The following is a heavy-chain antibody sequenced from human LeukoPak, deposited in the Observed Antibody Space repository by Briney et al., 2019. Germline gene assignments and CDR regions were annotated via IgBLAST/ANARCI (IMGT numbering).Heavy chain of an antibody. V-gene: IGHV4-59*01. CDR3: ARGQQWLVDY. CDR2: IHYVGTT. Sequence: SETLSLTCSVSGGSISPFYWSWVRQPPGKGLEWIAYIHYVGTTSHNPSLKSRVTISVDTSKNQFSLKLSSVTAADTAVYYCARGQQWLVDYWGQGTLVTVSS. D-gene: IGHD6-19*01. J-gene: IGHJ4*02. CDR1: GGSISPFY.